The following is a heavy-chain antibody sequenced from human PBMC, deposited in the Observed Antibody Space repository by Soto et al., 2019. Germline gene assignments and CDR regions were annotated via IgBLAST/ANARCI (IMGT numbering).Heavy chain of an antibody. Sequence: QVQLVQSGAAVKPPGASVTVSCKTSGYTFRTYGIHWVRQAPGQGLEWMGWISGYNGNTNYAQTDQGRVTMTTDTSTGTVYMELRSLKSDDTAIYYCSRFIMVGGWFDPNYYHGMDVWGQGTTVTVSS. V-gene: IGHV1-18*01. D-gene: IGHD6-19*01. J-gene: IGHJ6*02. CDR3: SRFIMVGGWFDPNYYHGMDV. CDR2: ISGYNGNT. CDR1: GYTFRTYG.